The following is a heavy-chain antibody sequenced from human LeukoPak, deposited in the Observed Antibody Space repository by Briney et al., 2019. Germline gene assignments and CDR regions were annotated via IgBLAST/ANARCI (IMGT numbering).Heavy chain of an antibody. J-gene: IGHJ4*02. D-gene: IGHD2-15*01. CDR3: ARQSRSGGPGDY. Sequence: KSSETLSLTCTVSAGAISSSSYYWGWIRQPPGKGLEWIGSIYYRGIIYYNPSLKRRVTISVDTSKNHVSLNLASATAADTAVYYCARQSRSGGPGDYWGQGTLVTVSS. CDR1: AGAISSSSYY. CDR2: IYYRGII. V-gene: IGHV4-39*01.